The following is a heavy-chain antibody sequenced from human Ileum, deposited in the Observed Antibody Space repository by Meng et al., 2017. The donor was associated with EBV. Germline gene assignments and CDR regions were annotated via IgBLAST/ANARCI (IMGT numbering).Heavy chain of an antibody. V-gene: IGHV4-28*01. J-gene: IGHJ4*02. CDR1: GYSIGSTNW. Sequence: QVQPQEAGPGLVNPSDTLSLTCAVSGYSIGSTNWWGWIRQPPGKGLEWIGYIYYSGSTSYNPSLKSRVTMSVDTSKNQFSLNLNSVTAVDTAVYYCARNVPGTSAYYDWGQGTLVTVSS. D-gene: IGHD3-22*01. CDR3: ARNVPGTSAYYD. CDR2: IYYSGST.